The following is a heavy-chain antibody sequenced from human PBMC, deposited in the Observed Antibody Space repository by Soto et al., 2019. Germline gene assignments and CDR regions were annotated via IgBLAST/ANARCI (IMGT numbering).Heavy chain of an antibody. CDR2: IKQDGSEK. J-gene: IGHJ4*02. D-gene: IGHD5-18*01. V-gene: IGHV3-7*01. CDR3: ARAGIGYSYTIDY. Sequence: PGGSLRLSCAASGFTFSSYWMSWVRQAPGKGLEWVANIKQDGSEKYYVDSVKGRFTISRDNAKNSLYLQMNSLRAEDTAVYYCARAGIGYSYTIDYWGQGTLVTVSS. CDR1: GFTFSSYW.